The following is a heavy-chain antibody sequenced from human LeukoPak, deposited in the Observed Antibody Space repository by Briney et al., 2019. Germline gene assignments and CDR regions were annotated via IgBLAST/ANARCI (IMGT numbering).Heavy chain of an antibody. Sequence: ASVKVSCKTSGGTFNSYAISWVRQAPGQGLEWMGGVTAVFRSVNYAQRFQGRVTITADEFMRTVYMELSSLRSEDTAVYYCARHSGYHYTMYLDYWGQGTLVTVSS. V-gene: IGHV1-69*13. D-gene: IGHD3-22*01. CDR2: VTAVFRSV. CDR1: GGTFNSYA. CDR3: ARHSGYHYTMYLDY. J-gene: IGHJ4*02.